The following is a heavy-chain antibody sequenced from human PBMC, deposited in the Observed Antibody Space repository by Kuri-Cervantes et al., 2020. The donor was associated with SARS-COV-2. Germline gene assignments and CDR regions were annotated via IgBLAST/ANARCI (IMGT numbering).Heavy chain of an antibody. J-gene: IGHJ6*03. Sequence: GESLKISCAASGFIFSNYGMHWVRQASGKGPEWVAFIRYDGDNKYYADSVKGRFTISRDNPKNTLYLQMNGLRPEDTAVYYCAKSGGVVILYYCYYYMDVWGKGTTVTVSS. CDR1: GFIFSNYG. V-gene: IGHV3-30*02. CDR2: IRYDGDNK. CDR3: AKSGGVVILYYCYYYMDV. D-gene: IGHD3-3*01.